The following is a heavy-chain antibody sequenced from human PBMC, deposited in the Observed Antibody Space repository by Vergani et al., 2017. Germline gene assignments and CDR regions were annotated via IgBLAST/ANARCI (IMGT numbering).Heavy chain of an antibody. J-gene: IGHJ4*02. Sequence: QVQLQQWGAGLLKPSETLSLTCAVYGGSFSGYYWSWIRQPPGNGLEWIGEINHSGSTNYNPSLKSRVTISVDTSKNQFSLKLSSVTAADTAVYYCARRPYYDSRRFDYWGQGTLVTVSS. CDR2: INHSGST. CDR1: GGSFSGYY. CDR3: ARRPYYDSRRFDY. D-gene: IGHD3-22*01. V-gene: IGHV4-34*01.